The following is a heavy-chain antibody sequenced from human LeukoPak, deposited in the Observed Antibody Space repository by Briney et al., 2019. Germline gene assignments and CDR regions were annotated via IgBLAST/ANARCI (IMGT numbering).Heavy chain of an antibody. CDR1: GYTLTSYG. J-gene: IGHJ6*02. Sequence: ASVKVSCQASGYTLTSYGISWVRQAPGQGREGMGWISAYNGNTNYAQKLQGRVTMTTDTSTSTAYMEQRSLISDDTAVYYCARSPRYWSGGSCPPGYYYYGMDVWGQGTTVTVSS. V-gene: IGHV1-18*01. CDR3: ARSPRYWSGGSCPPGYYYYGMDV. D-gene: IGHD2-15*01. CDR2: ISAYNGNT.